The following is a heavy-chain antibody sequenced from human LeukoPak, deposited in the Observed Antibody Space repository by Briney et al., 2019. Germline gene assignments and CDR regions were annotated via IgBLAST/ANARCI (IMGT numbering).Heavy chain of an antibody. V-gene: IGHV5-51*01. CDR1: GYSFTSYW. J-gene: IGHJ1*01. CDR2: IYPGDSDT. CDR3: AVGYSSGWYRPEYFQH. Sequence: GESLKISCKGSGYSFTSYWIGWVRQMPGKGLEWMGIIYPGDSDTRYSPSFQGQVTISADKSISTAYLQWSSLKASDTAMYYCAVGYSSGWYRPEYFQHWGQGTLVTVSS. D-gene: IGHD6-19*01.